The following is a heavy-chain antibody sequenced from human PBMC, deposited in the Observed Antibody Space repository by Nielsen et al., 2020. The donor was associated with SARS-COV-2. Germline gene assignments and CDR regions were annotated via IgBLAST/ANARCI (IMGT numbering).Heavy chain of an antibody. D-gene: IGHD1-26*01. Sequence: LRLSCTVSGGSISSGGYYWSWIRQHPGKGLEWIGYIYYSGSTYYNPSLKSRVTISVDTSKNQFSLKLSSVTAADTAVYYCAREAHSGSYPDYWGQGTLVTVSS. CDR3: AREAHSGSYPDY. J-gene: IGHJ4*02. CDR2: IYYSGST. CDR1: GGSISSGGYY. V-gene: IGHV4-31*03.